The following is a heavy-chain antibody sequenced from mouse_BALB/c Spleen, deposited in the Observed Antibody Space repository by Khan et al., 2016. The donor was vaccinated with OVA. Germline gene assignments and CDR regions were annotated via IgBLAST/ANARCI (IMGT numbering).Heavy chain of an antibody. CDR3: DRERPNHYNGSRAMDY. V-gene: IGHV2-9*02. Sequence: QVQLKESGPGLVAPSQSLSITCTVSGFSLTSYGVHWVRQPPGKGLEWLGVIWAGGSTNYNSALMSRLSISKDNSKSQVFLKMNSLQTDDTAIYWCDRERPNHYNGSRAMDYWGQGNSVTVSS. J-gene: IGHJ4*01. D-gene: IGHD1-2*01. CDR2: IWAGGST. CDR1: GFSLTSYG.